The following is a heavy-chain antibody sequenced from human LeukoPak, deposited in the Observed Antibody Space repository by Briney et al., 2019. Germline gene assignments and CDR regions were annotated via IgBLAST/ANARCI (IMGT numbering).Heavy chain of an antibody. J-gene: IGHJ4*02. CDR1: GFTFDDYA. CDR2: ISGNGGGT. CDR3: AKGRGFGGYEAVDY. D-gene: IGHD5-12*01. Sequence: GGSLRLSCAASGFTFDDYAMHWVRQAPGKGLEWVSLISGNGGGTYYANSMKGRFTISRDNSKNSLYLQMNSLKTEDTAIYYCAKGRGFGGYEAVDYWGQGTLVTVSS. V-gene: IGHV3-43*02.